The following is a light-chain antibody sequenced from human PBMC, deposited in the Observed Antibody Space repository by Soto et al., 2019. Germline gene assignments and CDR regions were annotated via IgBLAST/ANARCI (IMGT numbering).Light chain of an antibody. V-gene: IGLV2-14*01. J-gene: IGLJ1*01. CDR1: SSDVGGYNY. CDR3: SSYTSSSTPYV. CDR2: DVS. Sequence: QSVLTQPASGTGSPGQSITISCTRTSSDVGGYNYVSWYQQHPGKAPKLMIYDVSNQPSGFSNRFSGSKSGNTASLTISGLQAEDEADYYCSSYTSSSTPYVFGTGTKVTVL.